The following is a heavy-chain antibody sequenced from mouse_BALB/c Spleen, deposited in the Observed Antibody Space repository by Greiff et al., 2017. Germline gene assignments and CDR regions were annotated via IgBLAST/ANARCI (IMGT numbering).Heavy chain of an antibody. CDR2: IDPANGNT. CDR3: AYDGYYSDYCDY. D-gene: IGHD2-3*01. V-gene: IGHV14-3*02. J-gene: IGHJ2*01. Sequence: EVQLQQSGAELVKPGASVKLSCTASGFNIKDTYMHWVKQRPEQGLEWIGRIDPANGNTKYDPKFQGKATITADTSSNTAYLQLSSLTSEDTAVYYCAYDGYYSDYCDYWGQGTTLTVSS. CDR1: GFNIKDTY.